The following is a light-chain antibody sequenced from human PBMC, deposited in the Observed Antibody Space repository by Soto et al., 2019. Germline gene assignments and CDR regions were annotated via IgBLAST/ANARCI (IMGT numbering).Light chain of an antibody. J-gene: IGKJ2*01. Sequence: DIQMTQSPSTLSASVGDRVTITCRASQSISSWLAWYQQKPGKAPKLLIYKASSLESGVPSRFSGSGSGTEFTLTIIILQPDDFATYYCQEYDTYLFTFGQGTKVDIK. CDR2: KAS. CDR1: QSISSW. CDR3: QEYDTYLFT. V-gene: IGKV1-5*03.